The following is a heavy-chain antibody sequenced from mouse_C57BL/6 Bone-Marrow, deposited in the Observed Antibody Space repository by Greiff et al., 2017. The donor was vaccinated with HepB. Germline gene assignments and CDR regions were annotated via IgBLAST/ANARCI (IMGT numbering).Heavy chain of an antibody. J-gene: IGHJ2*01. CDR3: ASWGLYYFDY. CDR1: CYTFTSYW. D-gene: IGHD3-1*01. Sequence: VQLQQPGAELVRPGSSVKLSCKASCYTFTSYWMDWVKQRPGQGLEWIGNIYPSDSETHYNQKFKDKATLTVDKSSSTAYMQLSSLTSEDSAVYYCASWGLYYFDYWGQGTTLTVSS. V-gene: IGHV1-61*01. CDR2: IYPSDSET.